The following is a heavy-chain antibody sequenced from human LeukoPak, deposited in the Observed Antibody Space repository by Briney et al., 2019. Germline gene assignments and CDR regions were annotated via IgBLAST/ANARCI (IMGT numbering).Heavy chain of an antibody. CDR2: INHSGST. J-gene: IGHJ4*02. V-gene: IGHV4-34*01. CDR3: ANRGGSGFDY. CDR1: GGSFSGYY. D-gene: IGHD2-15*01. Sequence: SETLSLTCAGYGGSFSGYYWSWIRQPPGKGLEWIGEINHSGSTNHNPSLKSRVTISVDTSKNQFSLKLSSVTAADTAVYYCANRGGSGFDYWGQGTLVTVSS.